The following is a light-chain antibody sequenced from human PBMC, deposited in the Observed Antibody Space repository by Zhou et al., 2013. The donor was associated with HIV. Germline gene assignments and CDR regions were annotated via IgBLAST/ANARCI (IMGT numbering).Light chain of an antibody. CDR2: AAS. J-gene: IGKJ1*01. V-gene: IGKV1-39*01. Sequence: DIQVTQSPSSLSASVGDRVTITCRASQSIDSHLNWYQEKPGKAPQLLIYAASSLQSGVPSRFSGSGSGTDFTLTISSLQPEDFATYHCQQSYNTPWTFGQGTKVEIK. CDR3: QQSYNTPWT. CDR1: QSIDSH.